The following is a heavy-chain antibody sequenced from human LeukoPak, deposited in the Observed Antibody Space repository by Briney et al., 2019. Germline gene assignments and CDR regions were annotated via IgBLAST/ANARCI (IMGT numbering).Heavy chain of an antibody. CDR1: GFTFSTYA. D-gene: IGHD3-10*01. Sequence: GGSLRLSCAASGFTFSTYAMNWVRQAPGKGLEWVSAISGSGDHTYYAESVKGRFTISRDNYKNTLDLQMNSLRGEDTALYYCANYGSGTSGAFENWGQGTMVTVSS. CDR3: ANYGSGTSGAFEN. J-gene: IGHJ3*02. V-gene: IGHV3-23*01. CDR2: ISGSGDHT.